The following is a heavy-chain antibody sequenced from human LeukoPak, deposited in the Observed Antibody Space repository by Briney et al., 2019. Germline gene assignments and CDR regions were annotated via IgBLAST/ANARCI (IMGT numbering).Heavy chain of an antibody. CDR3: AKTNMQWDLRAAYFDY. J-gene: IGHJ4*02. D-gene: IGHD1-26*01. CDR1: GFTFSSYA. Sequence: PGRSLRLSCAASGFTFSSYAMHWVRQAPGKGLEWVAVISYDGSNKYYADSVKGRFTISRDNSKNTLYLQMNSLRAEDTAVYYCAKTNMQWDLRAAYFDYWGQGTLVTVSS. CDR2: ISYDGSNK. V-gene: IGHV3-30-3*02.